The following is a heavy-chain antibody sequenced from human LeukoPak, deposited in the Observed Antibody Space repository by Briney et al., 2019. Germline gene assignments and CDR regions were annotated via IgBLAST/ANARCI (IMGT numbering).Heavy chain of an antibody. V-gene: IGHV1-2*02. D-gene: IGHD1-26*01. CDR3: ARISRVGATGHYYYYMDV. J-gene: IGHJ6*03. Sequence: RASVKVSCKASGYTFTGYYMYWVRQAPGQGLEWMGWINPNSGGTNYAQKFQGRVTMTRDTSISTAYMELSRLRSDDTAVYYCARISRVGATGHYYYYMDVWGKGTTVTVSS. CDR2: INPNSGGT. CDR1: GYTFTGYY.